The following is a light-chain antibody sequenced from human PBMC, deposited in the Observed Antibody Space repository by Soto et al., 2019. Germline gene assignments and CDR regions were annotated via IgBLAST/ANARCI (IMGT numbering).Light chain of an antibody. CDR3: QHADNLPST. J-gene: IGKJ5*01. V-gene: IGKV1D-12*01. Sequence: RSAVRRALRECRSLTSRASQDIAGYLAWYQHKPGRAPELLIHAASSLQSGVPSRFIGSGSGTDFTLISSSVQPADFVTYYCQHADNLPSTFGQGTRLEIK. CDR1: QDIAGY. CDR2: AAS.